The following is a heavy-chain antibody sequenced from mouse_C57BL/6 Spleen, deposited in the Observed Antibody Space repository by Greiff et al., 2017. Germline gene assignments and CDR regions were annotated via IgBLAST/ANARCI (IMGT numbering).Heavy chain of an antibody. D-gene: IGHD2-4*01. CDR2: INPSSGYT. V-gene: IGHV1-4*01. CDR3: ARREGHYDYGGMDY. J-gene: IGHJ4*01. CDR1: GYTFTSYT. Sequence: QVQLQQSGAELARPGASVKMSCKASGYTFTSYTMHWVKQRPGQGLEWIGYINPSSGYTKYNQKFKDKATLTADKSSSTAYMQLSSLTSEDSAVYYCARREGHYDYGGMDYWGQGTSVTVSS.